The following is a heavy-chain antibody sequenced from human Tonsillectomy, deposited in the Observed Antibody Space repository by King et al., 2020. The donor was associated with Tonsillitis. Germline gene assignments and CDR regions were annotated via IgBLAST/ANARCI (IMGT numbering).Heavy chain of an antibody. J-gene: IGHJ4*02. V-gene: IGHV3-30*18. CDR3: AKLPVQLWSNY. CDR2: ISYDGSNK. CDR1: GFTFSSYG. Sequence: VQLVESGGGVVQPGRSLRLSCAASGFTFSSYGMHWVRQAPGKGLEWVAVISYDGSNKYYADSVKGRFTISRDNSKNTLYLQMNSLRAEDTAVYYCAKLPVQLWSNYWGQGTLVTVSS. D-gene: IGHD5-18*01.